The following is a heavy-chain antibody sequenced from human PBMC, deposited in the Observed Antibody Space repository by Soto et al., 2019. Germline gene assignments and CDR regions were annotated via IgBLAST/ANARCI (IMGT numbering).Heavy chain of an antibody. CDR3: AKPGDPYYWYFDL. CDR1: GFTFSSYA. CDR2: ISGSGGST. V-gene: IGHV3-23*01. D-gene: IGHD7-27*01. J-gene: IGHJ2*01. Sequence: GGSLRLSCAASGFTFSSYAMSWVRQAPGKGLEWVSAISGSGGSTYYADSVKGRFTISRDNSKNKLYLQMNSLRAEDTAVYYCAKPGDPYYWYFDLWGRGTLVTVSS.